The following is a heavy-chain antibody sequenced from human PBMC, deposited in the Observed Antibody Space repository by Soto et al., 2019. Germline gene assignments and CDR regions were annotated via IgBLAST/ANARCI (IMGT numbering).Heavy chain of an antibody. D-gene: IGHD2-15*01. Sequence: SVNVSCKASGGTFSSYTISLVRQAPGQGLEWMGRIIPILGIANYAQKFQGRVTITADKSTSTAYMELSSLRSEDTAAYYCASPLGLYCSGGSCYYDYYGMDVWGQGTTVTVSS. CDR3: ASPLGLYCSGGSCYYDYYGMDV. V-gene: IGHV1-69*02. CDR1: GGTFSSYT. J-gene: IGHJ6*02. CDR2: IIPILGIA.